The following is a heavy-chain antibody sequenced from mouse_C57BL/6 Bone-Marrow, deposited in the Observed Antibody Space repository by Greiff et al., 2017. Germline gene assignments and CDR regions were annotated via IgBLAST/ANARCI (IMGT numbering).Heavy chain of an antibody. CDR3: ARSGRYACYYGF. CDR2: IDPSASET. Sequence: QVQLQQPGAELVRPGSSVKLSCKASGYTFTSYWMHWVKQRPIHGLEWIGNIDPSASETHYNQKFKDKATLTVDKSSSTAYMQLSSLTSEDSAVYYCARSGRYACYYGFWCQGTTHPVSS. CDR1: GYTFTSYW. J-gene: IGHJ2*01. D-gene: IGHD1-1*01. V-gene: IGHV1-52*01.